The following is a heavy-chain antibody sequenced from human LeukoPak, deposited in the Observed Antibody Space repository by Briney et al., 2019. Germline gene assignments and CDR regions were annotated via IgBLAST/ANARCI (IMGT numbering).Heavy chain of an antibody. J-gene: IGHJ4*02. Sequence: GGSLRLSCAASGFTFSSYSMNWVRQAPGKGLEWVSSISSSSSYIYYADSGTGRFTISRDNGKNSLYLQTNRLRSEDTAVYYCARDWGFVRSYLPFDYWGQGTLVTVSS. CDR3: ARDWGFVRSYLPFDY. CDR1: GFTFSSYS. D-gene: IGHD1-26*01. CDR2: ISSSSSYI. V-gene: IGHV3-21*01.